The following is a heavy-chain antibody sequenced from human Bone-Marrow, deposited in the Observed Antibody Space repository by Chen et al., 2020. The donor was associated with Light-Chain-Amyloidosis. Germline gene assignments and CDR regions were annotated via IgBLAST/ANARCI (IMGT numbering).Heavy chain of an antibody. D-gene: IGHD1-1*01. V-gene: IGHV4-30-4*01. CDR3: VRETTSTPWFDP. CDR1: GASISSADDY. CDR2: MHHSGSA. Sequence: QVQLQESGPGLVKPSQTLSLVCSVSGASISSADDYWTWVRQPPGQGLEWIGYMHHSGSATYNPPLRSRVAISLTTSKNQFSLSLTSVTAADSAMYFCVRETTSTPWFDPWGPGTLVTVYS. J-gene: IGHJ5*02.